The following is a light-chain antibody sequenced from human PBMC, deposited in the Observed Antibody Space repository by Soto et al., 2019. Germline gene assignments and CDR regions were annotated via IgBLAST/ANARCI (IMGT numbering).Light chain of an antibody. V-gene: IGKV1-6*01. CDR1: QGIRDE. CDR3: LQDYNYPRT. CDR2: GAS. Sequence: AIQMTQFPASLSASVGDRVTITCRASQGIRDELGWYQRKPGKAPNLLIYGASRLERGVPSRFSGSGSGTDFSLTISSLRPEDSATYFCLQDYNYPRTFGQGTKLQIK. J-gene: IGKJ2*01.